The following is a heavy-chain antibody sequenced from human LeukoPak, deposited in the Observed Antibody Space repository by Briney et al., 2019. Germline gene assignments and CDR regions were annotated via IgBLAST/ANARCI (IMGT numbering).Heavy chain of an antibody. Sequence: PSETLSLTCTVSGGSISSYDWSWIRQPPGKGLEWIGYIYYSGSTNYNPSLKSRVTISVDTSKNQFSLKLSSVTAADTAVYYCARRWDGYNYGGYFDYWGQGTLVTVSS. D-gene: IGHD5-24*01. J-gene: IGHJ4*02. CDR1: GGSISSYD. CDR3: ARRWDGYNYGGYFDY. CDR2: IYYSGST. V-gene: IGHV4-59*08.